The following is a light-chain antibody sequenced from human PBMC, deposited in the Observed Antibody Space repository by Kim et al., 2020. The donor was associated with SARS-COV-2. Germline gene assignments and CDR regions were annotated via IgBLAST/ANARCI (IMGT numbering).Light chain of an antibody. V-gene: IGKV3-20*01. J-gene: IGKJ1*01. CDR3: QQYDSSSRWT. Sequence: PGERAPLSCRASQSVSGTSLAWYQQKPGQAPRLLIYGASSRATGIPDRFSGRGFGTDFTLTINRLEPEDFAVYYCQQYDSSSRWTFGQGTKVDIK. CDR1: QSVSGTS. CDR2: GAS.